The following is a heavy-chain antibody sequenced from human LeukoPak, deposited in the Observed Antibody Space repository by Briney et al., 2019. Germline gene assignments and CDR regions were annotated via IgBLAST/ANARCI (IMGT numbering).Heavy chain of an antibody. Sequence: PSETLSLTCTAYGESFSGYNWTWIRQPPGKGLEWIGEISQSGSTNYNPSLKSRVTMSVDTSKNQFSLKLSSVTAADTAVYYCARGRYCSGGSCYYYWGQGTLVTVSS. CDR2: ISQSGST. V-gene: IGHV4-34*01. D-gene: IGHD2-15*01. J-gene: IGHJ4*02. CDR1: GESFSGYN. CDR3: ARGRYCSGGSCYYY.